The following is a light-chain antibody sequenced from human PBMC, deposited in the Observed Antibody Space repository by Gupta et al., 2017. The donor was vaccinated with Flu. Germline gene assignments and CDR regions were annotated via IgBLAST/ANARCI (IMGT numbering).Light chain of an antibody. J-gene: IGLJ3*02. Sequence: TTGDSGSHSLVSWYHQRPGRAPKLILFVVNKRPSGVSDRFSGAKSGYTASLTISGLQVDDEGDYYCCADAGSLTWPFGGGTKVTVL. V-gene: IGLV2-23*02. CDR2: VVN. CDR3: CADAGSLTWP. CDR1: TGDSGSHSL.